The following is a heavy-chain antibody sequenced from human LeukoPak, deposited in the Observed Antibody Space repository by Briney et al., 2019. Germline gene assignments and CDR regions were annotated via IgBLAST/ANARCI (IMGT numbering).Heavy chain of an antibody. V-gene: IGHV4-59*01. D-gene: IGHD3-10*01. Sequence: SETLSLTCTVSGGSISSYYWSWIRQPPGKGLEWIGYIYYSGSTNYNPSLKSRVTISVDTSKNQFSLNLSSVTAADTAVYYCARVVVRGGTKLDYWGQGTLVTVSS. J-gene: IGHJ4*02. CDR2: IYYSGST. CDR3: ARVVVRGGTKLDY. CDR1: GGSISSYY.